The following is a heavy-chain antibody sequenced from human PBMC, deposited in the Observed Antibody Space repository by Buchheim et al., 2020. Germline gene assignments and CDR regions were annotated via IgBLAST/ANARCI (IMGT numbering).Heavy chain of an antibody. CDR2: ISSSSSYI. CDR1: GFTFSSYS. CDR3: ARDIRGWEYYGMDV. Sequence: EVQLVESGGGLVKPGGSLRLSCAASGFTFSSYSLNWVRQAPGKGLEWVSIISSSSSYIYYADSVKGRFTISRDNAKNSLYLQMNSLRAEDTAVYYCARDIRGWEYYGMDVWGQGTT. D-gene: IGHD3-10*01. J-gene: IGHJ6*02. V-gene: IGHV3-21*01.